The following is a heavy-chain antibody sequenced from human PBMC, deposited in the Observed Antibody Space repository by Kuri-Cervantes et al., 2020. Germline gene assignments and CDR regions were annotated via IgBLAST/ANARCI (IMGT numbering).Heavy chain of an antibody. D-gene: IGHD5-18*01. V-gene: IGHV3-53*05. CDR2: IYSGGST. J-gene: IGHJ6*02. Sequence: GGSLRLSCAASGFTVSSYMTWVRQAPGKGLEWVSVIYSGGSTYYADSVKGRFTISRDNSKNTLYLQMNSLRAEDTAVYYCAKEDTARGWLQQYYYYGMDVWGQGTTVTVSS. CDR1: GFTVSSY. CDR3: AKEDTARGWLQQYYYYGMDV.